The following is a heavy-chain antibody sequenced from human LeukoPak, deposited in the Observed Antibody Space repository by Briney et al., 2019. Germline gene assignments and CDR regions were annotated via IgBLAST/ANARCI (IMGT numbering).Heavy chain of an antibody. D-gene: IGHD2-15*01. CDR3: ARRVVVVAATKGGSKADDAFDI. J-gene: IGHJ3*02. CDR1: GYSFTSYW. CDR2: IYPGDSDT. Sequence: GESLKISCKGSGYSFTSYWIGWVRQMPGKGLEWMGIIYPGDSDTRYSPSFQGQVTISADKSISTAYLQWSSLKASDTAMYYCARRVVVVAATKGGSKADDAFDIWGQGTMVTVSS. V-gene: IGHV5-51*01.